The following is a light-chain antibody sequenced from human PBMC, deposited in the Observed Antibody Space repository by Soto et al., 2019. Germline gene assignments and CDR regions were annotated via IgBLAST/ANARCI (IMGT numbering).Light chain of an antibody. CDR3: QQYGRP. J-gene: IGKJ1*01. V-gene: IGKV3-20*01. CDR1: QSVSSY. Sequence: EIVLTQSPATLSLSPGERATLSCRASQSVSSYLAWYQQKPGQAPRLLIFGISTRATGIPDRFSGSGSGTDFTLTISRLEPEDFGVYYCQQYGRPFGQGTKVDIK. CDR2: GIS.